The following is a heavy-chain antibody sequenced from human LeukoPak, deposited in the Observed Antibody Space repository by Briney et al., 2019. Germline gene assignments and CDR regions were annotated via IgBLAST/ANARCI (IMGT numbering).Heavy chain of an antibody. V-gene: IGHV3-7*03. J-gene: IGHJ4*02. CDR3: ATPLDYYDSSGYHQGGD. D-gene: IGHD3-22*01. CDR1: GFTFSSYW. Sequence: SGGSLRLSCAASGFTFSSYWMTWVRQAPGKGREWVANIKEDGSKKNYVDSVEGRFTISRDNAKNSLYLQMNSLRAEDTAVYYCATPLDYYDSSGYHQGGDWGQGTLVTVSS. CDR2: IKEDGSKK.